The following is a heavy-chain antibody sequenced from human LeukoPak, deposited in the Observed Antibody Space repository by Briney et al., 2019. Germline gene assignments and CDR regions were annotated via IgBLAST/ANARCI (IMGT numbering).Heavy chain of an antibody. CDR1: GGSISSGSYY. CDR3: ARARTHAYYYDSSGLRNWFDP. D-gene: IGHD3-22*01. CDR2: IYTSGST. J-gene: IGHJ5*02. V-gene: IGHV4-61*02. Sequence: SETLSLTCTVSGGSISSGSYYWSWIRQPAGKGLEWIGRIYTSGSTNYNPSLKSRVTISVDTSKNQFSLKLSSVTAADTAVYYCARARTHAYYYDSSGLRNWFDPWGQGTLVTVSS.